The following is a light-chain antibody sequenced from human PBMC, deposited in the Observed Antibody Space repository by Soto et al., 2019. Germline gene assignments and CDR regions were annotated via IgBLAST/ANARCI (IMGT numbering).Light chain of an antibody. J-gene: IGKJ1*01. Sequence: EIVLTQSPATLSLSPGERATLSCRASQSVSSYLAWYQQKPGQAPRLLIYDAANRATGIPARFSGSGSGTDFTLTISSLEREDFAVYYCQQRSNWTTFGQGTKVEIK. CDR3: QQRSNWTT. CDR1: QSVSSY. CDR2: DAA. V-gene: IGKV3-11*01.